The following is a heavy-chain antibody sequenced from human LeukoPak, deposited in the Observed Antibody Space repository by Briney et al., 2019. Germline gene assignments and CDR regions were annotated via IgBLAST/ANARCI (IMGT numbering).Heavy chain of an antibody. D-gene: IGHD3-3*01. J-gene: IGHJ3*02. CDR3: ARAGHPLEWLLHPAAFDI. CDR1: GFTFSDYY. Sequence: PGGSLRLSCAASGFTFSDYYMSWIRQAPGKGLEWVSYISSSGSTIYYADSVKGRFTISRDNAKNSLYLQMNSLRAEDTAVYYCARAGHPLEWLLHPAAFDIWGQGTMVTVSS. V-gene: IGHV3-11*04. CDR2: ISSSGSTI.